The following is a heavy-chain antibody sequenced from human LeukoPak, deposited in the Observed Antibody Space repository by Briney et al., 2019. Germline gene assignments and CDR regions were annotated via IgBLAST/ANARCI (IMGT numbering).Heavy chain of an antibody. J-gene: IGHJ4*02. D-gene: IGHD5-18*01. CDR1: GFTFSSYA. Sequence: GGSLRLSCAASGFTFSSYAMHWVRRAPSKGLEWVAGISCDGSNNYYADSVKGRFTISRDNSRNTLYLQMNSLRAEDTAVYYCARDSTRIPIRGYSSELFDYWGQGTLVTVSS. CDR3: ARDSTRIPIRGYSSELFDY. CDR2: ISCDGSNN. V-gene: IGHV3-30*04.